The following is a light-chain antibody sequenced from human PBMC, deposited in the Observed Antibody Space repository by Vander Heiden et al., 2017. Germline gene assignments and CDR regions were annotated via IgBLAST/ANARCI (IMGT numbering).Light chain of an antibody. V-gene: IGLV3-21*02. CDR1: NIGSKS. Sequence: SYVRTQPPSVSVAPGPSARITCGGNNIGSKSVHWYQQKPGQAPVLVGYDDSDRPSGIPERFSGSNSGNTATLTISRVEAGDEADYYCQVWDSSSDRYVFGTGTKVTVL. J-gene: IGLJ1*01. CDR3: QVWDSSSDRYV. CDR2: DDS.